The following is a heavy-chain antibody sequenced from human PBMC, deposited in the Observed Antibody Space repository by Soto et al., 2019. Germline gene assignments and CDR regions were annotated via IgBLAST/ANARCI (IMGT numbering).Heavy chain of an antibody. CDR3: ARDSGYGGNNDAFDI. D-gene: IGHD2-15*01. V-gene: IGHV1-69*13. J-gene: IGHJ3*02. Sequence: GASVKVSCKASGGTFSSYAISWVRQAPGQGLEWMGGITPIFGTANYAQKFQGRVTITADESTSTAYMELSSLRSEDTAVYYCARDSGYGGNNDAFDIWGQGTMVTVSS. CDR1: GGTFSSYA. CDR2: ITPIFGTA.